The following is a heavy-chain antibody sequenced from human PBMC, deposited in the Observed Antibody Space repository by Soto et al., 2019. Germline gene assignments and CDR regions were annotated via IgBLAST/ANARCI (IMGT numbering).Heavy chain of an antibody. D-gene: IGHD1-7*01. CDR2: IDPPDSYT. CDR3: ARGNRNFADY. V-gene: IGHV5-10-1*01. Sequence: PXESLKNSCKASGYTFTNYWISWVRHLPGKGLEWMGRIDPPDSYTHYSPSFQGHVSISVDTSLSSAYLQWSGLKASDTAIYYCARGNRNFADYWGQGTLVTVSS. CDR1: GYTFTNYW. J-gene: IGHJ4*02.